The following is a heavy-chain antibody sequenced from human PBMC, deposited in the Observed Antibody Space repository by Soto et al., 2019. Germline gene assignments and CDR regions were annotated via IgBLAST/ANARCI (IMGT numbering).Heavy chain of an antibody. CDR2: ISYDGTNK. V-gene: IGHV3-30*01. Sequence: QVQLVESGGGVVQPGRSLRLSCVASGFTFRSYAMDWVRQAPGKGLEWVAVISYDGTNKYYADSVKGRFTSSRDNSNNTLALQMNTLRAEDTAVYYCARGDSNSWSDYWGQGTLVTVSS. CDR3: ARGDSNSWSDY. J-gene: IGHJ4*02. CDR1: GFTFRSYA. D-gene: IGHD6-13*01.